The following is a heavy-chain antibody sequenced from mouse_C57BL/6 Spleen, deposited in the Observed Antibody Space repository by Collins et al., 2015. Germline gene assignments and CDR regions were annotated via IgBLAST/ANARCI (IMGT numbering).Heavy chain of an antibody. CDR2: IWAGGST. V-gene: IGHV2-9*02. J-gene: IGHJ4*01. Sequence: QVQLKESGPGLVAPSQGLSITCTVSGFSLTSYGVHWVRQPPGKGLEWLGVIWAGGSTNYNSALMSRLSISKDNSKSQVFLKMNSLQTDDTAMYYCAREGNDYDVGYAMDYWGQGTSVTVSS. CDR1: GFSLTSYG. CDR3: AREGNDYDVGYAMDY. D-gene: IGHD2-4*01.